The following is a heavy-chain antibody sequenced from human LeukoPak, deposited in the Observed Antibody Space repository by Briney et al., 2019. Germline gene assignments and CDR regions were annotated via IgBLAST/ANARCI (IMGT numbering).Heavy chain of an antibody. CDR3: ARDQFVDYDSKNYYGMDV. D-gene: IGHD3-22*01. CDR1: GYTFTSYY. Sequence: ASVKVSCKASGYTFTSYYMRWVRQAPGQGLEWMGIINPSGGSTSYAQKFQGRVTMTRDTSTSTVYMEPSSLRSEDTAVYYCARDQFVDYDSKNYYGMDVWGQGTTVTVSS. CDR2: INPSGGST. J-gene: IGHJ6*02. V-gene: IGHV1-46*01.